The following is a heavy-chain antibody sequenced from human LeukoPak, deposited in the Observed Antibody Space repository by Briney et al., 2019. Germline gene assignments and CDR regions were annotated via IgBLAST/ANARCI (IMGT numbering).Heavy chain of an antibody. J-gene: IGHJ6*02. D-gene: IGHD3-10*01. CDR2: IYYSGST. Sequence: SETLSLTCTVSGGSISSSSYYWGWIRQPPGKGLEWIGSIYYSGSTYYNPSLKSRVTISVDTSKNQFSLKLSSVTAADTAVYYCAGRGSGRYSLYYYYGMDVWGQGTTVTVSS. V-gene: IGHV4-39*01. CDR3: AGRGSGRYSLYYYYGMDV. CDR1: GGSISSSSYY.